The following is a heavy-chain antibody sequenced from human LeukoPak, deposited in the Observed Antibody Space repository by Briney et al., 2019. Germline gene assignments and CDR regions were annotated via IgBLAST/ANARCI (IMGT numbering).Heavy chain of an antibody. V-gene: IGHV1-69*13. CDR1: GGTFSSYA. CDR2: IIPIFGTA. J-gene: IGHJ4*02. Sequence: ASVKVSCKASGGTFSSYAISWVRQAPGQGLEWMGGIIPIFGTANYAQKFQGRVTITADESTSTAYMELSSLRSVDTAVYYCARVFYDYVWGSYRTGFDYWGQGTLVTVSS. CDR3: ARVFYDYVWGSYRTGFDY. D-gene: IGHD3-16*02.